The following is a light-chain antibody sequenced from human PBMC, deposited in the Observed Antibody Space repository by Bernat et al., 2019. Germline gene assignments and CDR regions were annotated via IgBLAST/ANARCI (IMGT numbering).Light chain of an antibody. CDR3: SSYTRTSTFV. J-gene: IGLJ1*01. Sequence: QSALTQPPSVSGSPGQSVTISCTGTRSDVGSHNRVSWYQQSPGTAPKLIIYEVTNRPAGVPDRFSGSKSGNTASLPISGLQADDEADYYCSSYTRTSTFVFGTGTKVTVL. CDR1: RSDVGSHNR. V-gene: IGLV2-18*02. CDR2: EVT.